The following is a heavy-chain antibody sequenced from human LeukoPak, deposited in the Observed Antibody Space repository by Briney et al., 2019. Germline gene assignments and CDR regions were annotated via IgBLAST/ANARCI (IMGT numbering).Heavy chain of an antibody. CDR1: GYTFTSYD. CDR2: MNPNSGNT. Sequence: GAAVKVSYQTSGYTFTSYDINWVRQATGQGLEWMGWMNPNSGNTGYAQKFQGRVTMTRNTSISTAYMELSSLRSEDTAVYYCARGPNYSAYVDYSGQGTLLTVSS. J-gene: IGHJ4*02. V-gene: IGHV1-8*01. CDR3: ARGPNYSAYVDY. D-gene: IGHD4/OR15-4a*01.